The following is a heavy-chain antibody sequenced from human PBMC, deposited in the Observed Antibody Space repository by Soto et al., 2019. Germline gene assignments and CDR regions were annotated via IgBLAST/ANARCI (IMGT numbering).Heavy chain of an antibody. Sequence: PSETLSLTRTISGGSFGTNYWSWIRQAPGKGLEWIGYTYHTGSTKYDPSLKSRATISVDTSKNQFSLTLNSAAAADTAVYYCATDSAGRGPFDPWGQGILVTVSS. CDR1: GGSFGTNY. CDR3: ATDSAGRGPFDP. D-gene: IGHD3-10*01. J-gene: IGHJ5*02. CDR2: TYHTGST. V-gene: IGHV4-59*13.